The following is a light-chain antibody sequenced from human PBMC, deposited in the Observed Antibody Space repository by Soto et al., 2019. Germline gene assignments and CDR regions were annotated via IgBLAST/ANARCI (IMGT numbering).Light chain of an antibody. J-gene: IGKJ1*01. Sequence: DIQMTQSPSSLSASVGDRAPITCRASQSISNHLNWYQQKPGKAPKLLMYAVSTLQSGAPSRFSGSGAGTDFTLTISSLQPEDFATYSCQQSYSTPWTFGQGTKVDIK. V-gene: IGKV1-39*01. CDR1: QSISNH. CDR3: QQSYSTPWT. CDR2: AVS.